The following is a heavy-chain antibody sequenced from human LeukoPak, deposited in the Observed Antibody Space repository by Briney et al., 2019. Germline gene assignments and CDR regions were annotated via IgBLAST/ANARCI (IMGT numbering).Heavy chain of an antibody. V-gene: IGHV4-34*01. CDR3: ARGNYYDSSGYCGY. J-gene: IGHJ4*02. Sequence: SETLSLTCGVYGGSFSGYYWSWIRQPPGKGLEWIGEINHSGSTNYNPSLKSRVTISVDTSKNQFSLKLSSVTAADTAVYYCARGNYYDSSGYCGYWGQGTLVTVSS. CDR2: INHSGST. D-gene: IGHD3-22*01. CDR1: GGSFSGYY.